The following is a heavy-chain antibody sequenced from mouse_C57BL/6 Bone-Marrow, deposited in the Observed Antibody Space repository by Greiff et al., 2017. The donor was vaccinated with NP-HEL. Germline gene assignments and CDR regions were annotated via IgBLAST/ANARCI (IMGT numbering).Heavy chain of an antibody. V-gene: IGHV1-39*01. J-gene: IGHJ1*03. D-gene: IGHD1-1*01. Sequence: EVQLQQSGPELVKPGASVKISCKASGYSFTDYNMNWVKQSNGKSLEWIGVINPNYGTTSYNQKFKGKATLTVDQSSSTAYMQLNSLTSEDSAVYYCAREGYYGSSPLSYWYFDVWGTGNTVTGSS. CDR3: AREGYYGSSPLSYWYFDV. CDR2: INPNYGTT. CDR1: GYSFTDYN.